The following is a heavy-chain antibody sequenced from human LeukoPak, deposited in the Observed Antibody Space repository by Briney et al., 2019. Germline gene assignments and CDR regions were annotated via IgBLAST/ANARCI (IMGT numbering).Heavy chain of an antibody. V-gene: IGHV3-30*02. J-gene: IGHJ5*02. CDR2: IRYDGSNK. CDR1: GFTFSSYG. CDR3: AKVGDYFDSTGYYNL. Sequence: GGSLRLSCAASGFTFSSYGMHWVRQAPGKGLEWVAFIRYDGSNKDYADSVKGRFTISRDNSKNTLCLQMNSLRPEDTAVYYCAKVGDYFDSTGYYNLWGQGTLVTVSS. D-gene: IGHD3-22*01.